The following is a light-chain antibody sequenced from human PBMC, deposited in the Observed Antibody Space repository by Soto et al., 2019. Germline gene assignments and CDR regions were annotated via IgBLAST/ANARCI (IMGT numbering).Light chain of an antibody. CDR3: QQSTNRPLT. CDR1: QSVSSY. V-gene: IGKV3-15*01. CDR2: GAS. J-gene: IGKJ1*01. Sequence: IVLPEYTAPRSLSPGERATLSCRASQSVSSYLAWYQQKPGQAPRLLIYGASTRATGIPARFSGSGSGTEFTLTISSLQSEDFALYYCQQSTNRPLTFAQGSKVDTK.